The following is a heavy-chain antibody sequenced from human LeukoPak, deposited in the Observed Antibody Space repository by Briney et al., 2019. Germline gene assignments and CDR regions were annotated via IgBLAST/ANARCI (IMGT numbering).Heavy chain of an antibody. Sequence: GGSLRLSCVASGFTFSNYWMSWVRQAPGKGLEWVANIKADGSEKYSVDSVKGRFTISRDNAKNSLYLQMNNLRVEDTAVYFCATSQTTSGRYGNAFDIWGQGPLVTVSS. CDR3: ATSQTTSGRYGNAFDI. D-gene: IGHD6-19*01. CDR1: GFTFSNYW. CDR2: IKADGSEK. V-gene: IGHV3-7*01. J-gene: IGHJ3*02.